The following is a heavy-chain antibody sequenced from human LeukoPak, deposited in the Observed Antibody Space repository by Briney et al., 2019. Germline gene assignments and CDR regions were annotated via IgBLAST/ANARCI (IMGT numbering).Heavy chain of an antibody. D-gene: IGHD6-13*01. CDR3: ARKIASVGYFDY. J-gene: IGHJ4*02. CDR2: IYYSGTT. V-gene: IGHV4-28*06. Sequence: SETLSLTCAVSGYSISSSNRWGWIRQPPGKGLEWIGYIYYSGTTNYNPSLKSRVTMSVDTSKNQFSLKLSSVTALDTAVYYCARKIASVGYFDYWGQGTLVTVSS. CDR1: GYSISSSNR.